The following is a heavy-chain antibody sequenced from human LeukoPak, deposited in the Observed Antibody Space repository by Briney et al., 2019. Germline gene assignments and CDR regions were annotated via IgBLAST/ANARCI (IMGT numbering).Heavy chain of an antibody. CDR2: INPSGGST. D-gene: IGHD3-22*01. V-gene: IGHV1-46*01. Sequence: ASVKVSCKASGYTFTSYYMHWVRQAPGQGLEWMGIINPSGGSTSYAQKFQGRVTMTRDTSTSTVYMELSSLRSEDTAVYYCARDLISHYYDSSGMMNFDYWGQGTLVTVSS. J-gene: IGHJ4*02. CDR3: ARDLISHYYDSSGMMNFDY. CDR1: GYTFTSYY.